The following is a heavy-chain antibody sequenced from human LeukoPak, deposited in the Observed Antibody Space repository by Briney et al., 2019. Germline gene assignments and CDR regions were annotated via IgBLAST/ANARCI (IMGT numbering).Heavy chain of an antibody. Sequence: PSQTLSLTCTVSGGSISSGGYYWSWIRQPPGKGLEWIGYIYHSGSTYYNPSLKSRVTISVDRSKNQFSPKLSSVTAANTAVYYCARGSSSSSGVDYWGQGTLVTVSS. CDR1: GGSISSGGYY. D-gene: IGHD6-6*01. CDR2: IYHSGST. CDR3: ARGSSSSSGVDY. J-gene: IGHJ4*02. V-gene: IGHV4-30-2*01.